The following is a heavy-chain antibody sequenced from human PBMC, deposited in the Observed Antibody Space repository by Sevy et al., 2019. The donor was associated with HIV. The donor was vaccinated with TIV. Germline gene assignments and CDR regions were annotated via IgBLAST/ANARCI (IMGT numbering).Heavy chain of an antibody. V-gene: IGHV3-21*04. J-gene: IGHJ4*02. Sequence: GGSLRLSCAASGFNFRTYSMNWVRQAPGKGLEWLSSISDDSRYIYYSDSVKGRFTISRANAKNLLFLQMNNLRVEDMAIYYCARDFTIFGVVSGIDYWGQGNLVTVPS. CDR3: ARDFTIFGVVSGIDY. CDR2: ISDDSRYI. CDR1: GFNFRTYS. D-gene: IGHD3-3*01.